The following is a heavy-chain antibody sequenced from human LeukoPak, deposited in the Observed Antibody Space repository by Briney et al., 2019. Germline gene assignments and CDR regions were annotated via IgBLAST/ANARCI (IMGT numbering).Heavy chain of an antibody. J-gene: IGHJ3*02. D-gene: IGHD3-10*01. V-gene: IGHV4-4*07. CDR2: IYASGST. CDR3: ARARPNREYDAFDI. Sequence: SETLSLTCTVSGGFISSYYWSWIRQPAGKGLEWIGRIYASGSTSYNPSLKSRVTMSVDTSKNQFSLKLSSVTAADTAVYYCARARPNREYDAFDIWGQGTMVTVSS. CDR1: GGFISSYY.